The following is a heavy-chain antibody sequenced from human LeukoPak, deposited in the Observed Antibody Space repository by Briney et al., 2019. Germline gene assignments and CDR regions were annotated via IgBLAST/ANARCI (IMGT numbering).Heavy chain of an antibody. V-gene: IGHV3-30*18. CDR3: AKLSGHNYYFDY. D-gene: IGHD2-15*01. CDR1: GFTFSSYG. J-gene: IGHJ4*02. Sequence: GGSLRLSCAASGFTFSSYGMHWVRQAPSKGLEWVAVISYDGSNKYYADSVKGRFTISRDNSKNTLYLQMNSLRAEDTAVYYCAKLSGHNYYFDYWGQGTLVTVSS. CDR2: ISYDGSNK.